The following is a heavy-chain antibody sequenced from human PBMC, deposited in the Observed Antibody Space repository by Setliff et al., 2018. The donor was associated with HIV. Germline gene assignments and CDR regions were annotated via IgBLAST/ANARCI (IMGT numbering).Heavy chain of an antibody. Sequence: SETLSLTCAVSGGSISSSDWWTWVRQPPGRGLEWIGEIHHSGRTNYNPSLKSRVTISADQSENQFSLRLSSVTAADTAVYYCARSSYCSGGSCSTFAYWGQGTLVTVSS. CDR2: IHHSGRT. CDR1: GGSISSSDW. CDR3: ARSSYCSGGSCSTFAY. D-gene: IGHD2-15*01. V-gene: IGHV4-4*02. J-gene: IGHJ4*02.